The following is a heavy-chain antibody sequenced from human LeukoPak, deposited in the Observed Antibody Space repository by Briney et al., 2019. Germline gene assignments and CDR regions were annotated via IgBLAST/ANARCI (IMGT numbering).Heavy chain of an antibody. J-gene: IGHJ4*02. CDR3: ARGVEPLAANTLAY. Sequence: GGSLRLSCAASGFTVITNDMSWVRQAPGKGLEWVSVFYSDGNTKYADSVQGRFTISRDNSKNTLYLEMNSLSPDDTAVYYCARGVEPLAANTLAYWGQGTLVTVSS. V-gene: IGHV3-53*01. CDR2: FYSDGNT. D-gene: IGHD1-14*01. CDR1: GFTVITND.